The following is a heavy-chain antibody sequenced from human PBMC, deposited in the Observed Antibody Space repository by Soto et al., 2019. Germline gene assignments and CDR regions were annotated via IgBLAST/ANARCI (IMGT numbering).Heavy chain of an antibody. CDR2: ISGDGADT. CDR3: VKDFRCAD. J-gene: IGHJ4*02. D-gene: IGHD2-8*01. V-gene: IGHV3-23*01. Sequence: GGSLRLSCAASGFNFGIYWMSWVRQAPGKGLEWVSAISGDGADTYYADSVRGRFTISRDNSKNTLSLQMNSLRDEDTALYYCVKDFRCADWGQGTRVTVSS. CDR1: GFNFGIYW.